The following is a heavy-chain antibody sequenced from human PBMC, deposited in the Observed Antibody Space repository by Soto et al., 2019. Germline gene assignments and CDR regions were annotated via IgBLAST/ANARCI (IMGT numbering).Heavy chain of an antibody. Sequence: PGVSLRLSFAASGFTFSSYCMHWVRQAPGKGLEWVAVIWYDGSNKYYADSVKGRFTISRDNSKNTLYLQMNSLRAEDTAVYYCARDRDSGAFDIWGQGTMVTVSS. D-gene: IGHD3-10*01. CDR1: GFTFSSYC. CDR3: ARDRDSGAFDI. CDR2: IWYDGSNK. V-gene: IGHV3-33*01. J-gene: IGHJ3*02.